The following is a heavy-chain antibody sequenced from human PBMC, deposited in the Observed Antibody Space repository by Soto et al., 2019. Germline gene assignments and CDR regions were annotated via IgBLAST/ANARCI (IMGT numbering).Heavy chain of an antibody. CDR3: ARRDMLTGYVYFDY. V-gene: IGHV5-51*01. Sequence: GASLKISGQASGYTFTKYWCGWVRQMPGKGLEWMGIIYPDDSDTRYSPSFQGHVTISADKSISTAYLQWSSLKASDSATYYCARRDMLTGYVYFDYWGQGTQVTVSS. D-gene: IGHD3-9*01. CDR2: IYPDDSDT. CDR1: GYTFTKYW. J-gene: IGHJ4*02.